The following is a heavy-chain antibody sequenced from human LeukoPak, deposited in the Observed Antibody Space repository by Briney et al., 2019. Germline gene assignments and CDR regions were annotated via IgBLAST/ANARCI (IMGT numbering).Heavy chain of an antibody. D-gene: IGHD2-21*02. V-gene: IGHV1-2*02. CDR2: INPNSGGT. CDR3: ARFQEGVTLVDY. Sequence: ASVKVSCKASGYTFTGYYMHWVRQAPGQGLEWMGWINPNSGGTNYAQKLQGRVTMTTDTSTSTAYMELRSLRSDDTAVYYCARFQEGVTLVDYWGQGTLVTVSS. J-gene: IGHJ4*02. CDR1: GYTFTGYY.